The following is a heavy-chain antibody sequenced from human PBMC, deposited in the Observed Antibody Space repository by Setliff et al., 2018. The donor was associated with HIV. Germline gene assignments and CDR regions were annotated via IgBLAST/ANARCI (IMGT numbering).Heavy chain of an antibody. CDR3: ARDGLYSSSWYWGSWGEQWTNTRLDY. D-gene: IGHD6-13*01. Sequence: VASVKVSCKASGYTFTSYGISWVRQAPGQGLEWMGWISAYNGNTNYAQKLQGRVTMTTDTSTSTAYMELRSLRSDDTAVYYCARDGLYSSSWYWGSWGEQWTNTRLDYWGQGTLVTVSS. V-gene: IGHV1-18*01. CDR2: ISAYNGNT. J-gene: IGHJ4*02. CDR1: GYTFTSYG.